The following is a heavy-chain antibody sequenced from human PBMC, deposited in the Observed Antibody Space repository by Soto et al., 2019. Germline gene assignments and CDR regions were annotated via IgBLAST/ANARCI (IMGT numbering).Heavy chain of an antibody. CDR1: GFTFSDYY. D-gene: IGHD3-3*01. Sequence: GGSLRLSCAASGFTFSDYYMSWIRQAPGKGLEWVSYISSSSSYTNYADSVKGRFTISRDNAKNSLYLQMNSLRAEDTAVYYCATLGDVFWSGRPYYYYYGMDVWGQGTTVTVSS. CDR2: ISSSSSYT. J-gene: IGHJ6*02. CDR3: ATLGDVFWSGRPYYYYYGMDV. V-gene: IGHV3-11*06.